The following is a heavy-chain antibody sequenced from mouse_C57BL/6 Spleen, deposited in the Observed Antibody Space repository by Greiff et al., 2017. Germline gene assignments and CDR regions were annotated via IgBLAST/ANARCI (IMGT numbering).Heavy chain of an antibody. J-gene: IGHJ2*01. V-gene: IGHV5-12*01. Sequence: EVKLMESGGGLVQPGGSLKLSCAASGFTFSDYYMYWVRQTPEKRLEWVAYISNGGGSTYYPDTVKGRFTISRDNAKNTLYLQMSRLKSEDTAMYYCARRGYGSFDYWGQGTTLTVSS. D-gene: IGHD1-1*01. CDR3: ARRGYGSFDY. CDR1: GFTFSDYY. CDR2: ISNGGGST.